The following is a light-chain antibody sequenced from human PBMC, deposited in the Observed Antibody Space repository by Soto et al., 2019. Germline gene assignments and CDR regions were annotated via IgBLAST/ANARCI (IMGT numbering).Light chain of an antibody. CDR2: DVS. J-gene: IGLJ1*01. CDR1: SNDVGGYNY. CDR3: SSFTGSSTYV. V-gene: IGLV2-14*03. Sequence: ALTQPASVSGSPGQSITISCTGTSNDVGGYNYVSWYQQHPGKAPKLMIYDVSNRPSGVSNRFSGSKSANTASLTISGLQTEDESDSYCSSFTGSSTYVFGTGTKVTV.